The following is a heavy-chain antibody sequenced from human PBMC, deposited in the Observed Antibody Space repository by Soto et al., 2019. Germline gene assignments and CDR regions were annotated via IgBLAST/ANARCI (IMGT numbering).Heavy chain of an antibody. J-gene: IGHJ4*02. CDR1: GYTFTSYG. V-gene: IGHV1-18*04. CDR2: ISAHNGNT. D-gene: IGHD6-13*01. Sequence: ASVKVSCKASGYTFTSYGISWVRQAPGQGLEWMGWISAHNGNTDYAQKFQSRVTMTTDTSTSTASMELRSLRSDDTAVYYCARGSYISSWYSLDYWGQGTLVTVSS. CDR3: ARGSYISSWYSLDY.